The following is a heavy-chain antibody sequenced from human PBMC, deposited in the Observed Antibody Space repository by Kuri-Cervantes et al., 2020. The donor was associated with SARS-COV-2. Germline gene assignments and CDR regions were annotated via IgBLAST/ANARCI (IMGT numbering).Heavy chain of an antibody. CDR3: ATRRTGAWFDP. V-gene: IGHV4-34*01. CDR1: GGSISSYY. J-gene: IGHJ5*02. Sequence: ESLKISCTVSGGSISSYYWSWIRQPPGKGLEWIGEINHSGSTNYNPSLKSRVTVSVDTSKNQFSLKLSSVTAADTAVYYCATRRTGAWFDPWGQGTLVTVSS. D-gene: IGHD1-14*01. CDR2: INHSGST.